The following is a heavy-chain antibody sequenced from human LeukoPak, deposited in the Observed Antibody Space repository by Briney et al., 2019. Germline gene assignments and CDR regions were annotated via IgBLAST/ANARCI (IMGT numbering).Heavy chain of an antibody. J-gene: IGHJ4*02. CDR2: ISAYNGNT. CDR3: PRGSFGVVNVDY. D-gene: IGHD3-3*01. CDR1: GGTFSSYA. Sequence: ASVKLSCKASGGTFSSYAISWVRQAPGQGLEWMGWISAYNGNTNYAQKLQGRVTITTDTSTRTAYMELRSLISDDTTGEYCPRGSFGVVNVDYWGQGTLVTVSS. V-gene: IGHV1-18*01.